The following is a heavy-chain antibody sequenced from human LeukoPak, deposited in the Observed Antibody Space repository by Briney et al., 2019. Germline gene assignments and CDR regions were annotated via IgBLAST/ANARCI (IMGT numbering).Heavy chain of an antibody. V-gene: IGHV3-30*18. CDR2: VSYDGNNK. CDR1: GFTFSGYG. D-gene: IGHD3-22*01. Sequence: GGSLRLSCAASGFTFSGYGMHWVRQAPGKGLEWVAVVSYDGNNKYYADSLKGRFTISRDNSKNTLYLQMNSLRAEDTAVYYCAKDQSFYDSSGTWGQGTLVTVSS. CDR3: AKDQSFYDSSGT. J-gene: IGHJ5*02.